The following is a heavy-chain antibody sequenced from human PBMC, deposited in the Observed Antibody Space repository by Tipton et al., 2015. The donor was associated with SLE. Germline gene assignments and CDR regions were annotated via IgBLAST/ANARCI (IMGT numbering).Heavy chain of an antibody. CDR2: LSDIGRT. Sequence: TLSLTCTVSGASFSGYYWSWIRQPPGEGLEWIGYLSDIGRTNYKSSLRSRVTISVDTSRNLLSLKVTSVTAADTAVYYCARQRDLDAFDIWGQGTMVIVSS. CDR1: GASFSGYY. V-gene: IGHV4-59*08. J-gene: IGHJ3*02. CDR3: ARQRDLDAFDI.